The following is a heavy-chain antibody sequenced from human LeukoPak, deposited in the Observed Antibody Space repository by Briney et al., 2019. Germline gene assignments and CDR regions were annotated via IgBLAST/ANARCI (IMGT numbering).Heavy chain of an antibody. CDR2: IYYSGST. J-gene: IGHJ4*02. V-gene: IGHV4-39*01. Sequence: SETLSLTCTVSGGSISSSSYYWGWIRQPPGKGLEWIGSIYYSGSTYYNPSLKSRVTISVDTSKNQFSLKLSSVIAADTAVYYCASRMYYFDYWGQGTLVTVSS. CDR3: ASRMYYFDY. CDR1: GGSISSSSYY.